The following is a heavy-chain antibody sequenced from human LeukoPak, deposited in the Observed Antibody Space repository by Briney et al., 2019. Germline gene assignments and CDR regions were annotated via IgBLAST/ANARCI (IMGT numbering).Heavy chain of an antibody. D-gene: IGHD6-19*01. V-gene: IGHV1-69*06. CDR1: GGTFSSYA. Sequence: SVKVSCKASGGTFSSYAISWVRQAPGQGLEWMGRIIPIFGTANYAQKFQGRVTITADKSTSTAYMELSSLRSEDTAVYYCARDRAERWLVRDNWFDPWGQGTLVTVSS. CDR2: IIPIFGTA. J-gene: IGHJ5*02. CDR3: ARDRAERWLVRDNWFDP.